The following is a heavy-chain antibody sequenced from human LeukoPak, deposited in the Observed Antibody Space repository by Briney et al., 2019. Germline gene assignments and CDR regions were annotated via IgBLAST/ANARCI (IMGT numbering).Heavy chain of an antibody. D-gene: IGHD2-2*02. Sequence: SETLSLTCTVSGDSITSGRYYWSWIRQPAGKELEWIGRIYSSGNTDYHPYIVSLKSRVSLSLDTSKNQFFLDLTSVTAADTAVYYCARTGGYCSSTSCYTFDYWGQGTLVTVSS. J-gene: IGHJ4*02. CDR2: IYSSGNT. CDR1: GDSITSGRYY. V-gene: IGHV4-61*02. CDR3: ARTGGYCSSTSCYTFDY.